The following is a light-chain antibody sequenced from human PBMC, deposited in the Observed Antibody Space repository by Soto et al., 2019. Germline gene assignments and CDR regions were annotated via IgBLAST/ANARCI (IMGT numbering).Light chain of an antibody. Sequence: DIVLTQSPATLSSSPGETATLSCRASQYVGSRVAWYQHKTGQAPRLLIYYMSKRATGIPDRLSGSGSGTDLTLTISRLAPDDFAIYYCHKRQSWPRTFGQGTKVDIK. CDR1: QYVGSR. CDR3: HKRQSWPRT. CDR2: YMS. J-gene: IGKJ1*01. V-gene: IGKV3-11*01.